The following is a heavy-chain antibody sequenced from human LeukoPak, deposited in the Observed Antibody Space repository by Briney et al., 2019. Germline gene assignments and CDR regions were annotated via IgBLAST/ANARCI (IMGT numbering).Heavy chain of an antibody. Sequence: ASVKVSCKSSGYTFTSYDINWVRQATGQGLEWMGCMNPNSGNTGYAQKFQGRVMMTRNTSISTAYMELTSLRSEDTAVYYCARVRSDCSSTSCPAYNWLDPWGQGTLVTVSS. D-gene: IGHD2-2*01. V-gene: IGHV1-8*01. CDR2: MNPNSGNT. CDR1: GYTFTSYD. J-gene: IGHJ5*02. CDR3: ARVRSDCSSTSCPAYNWLDP.